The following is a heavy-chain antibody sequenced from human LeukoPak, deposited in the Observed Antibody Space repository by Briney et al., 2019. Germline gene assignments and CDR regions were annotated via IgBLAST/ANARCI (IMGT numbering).Heavy chain of an antibody. CDR2: IYHSGST. J-gene: IGHJ1*01. D-gene: IGHD6-19*01. V-gene: IGHV4-4*02. CDR1: GGSISSSNW. CDR3: AGGAVAGTGYFQH. Sequence: SETLSLTCAVSGGSISSSNWWSWVRQPPGKGLEWIGEIYHSGSTNHNPSLKSRVTISVDKSKNQFSLKLSSVTAADTAVYYCAGGAVAGTGYFQHWGQGTLVTVSS.